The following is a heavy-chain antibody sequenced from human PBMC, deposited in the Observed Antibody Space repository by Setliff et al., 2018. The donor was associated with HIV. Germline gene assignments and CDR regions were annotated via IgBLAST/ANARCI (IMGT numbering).Heavy chain of an antibody. Sequence: PSETLSLTCTVSGGSIWSDSYYWTWIRQPAGEGLEWIGRIYSSGNTNYNPSLESRVTISVDTSMNQFSLKLSSVTAADTAVYYCAREEKLSAVAGTMYYYYAMDVWGQGTTVTVSS. D-gene: IGHD6-19*01. CDR1: GGSIWSDSYY. J-gene: IGHJ6*02. CDR3: AREEKLSAVAGTMYYYYAMDV. V-gene: IGHV4-61*02. CDR2: IYSSGNT.